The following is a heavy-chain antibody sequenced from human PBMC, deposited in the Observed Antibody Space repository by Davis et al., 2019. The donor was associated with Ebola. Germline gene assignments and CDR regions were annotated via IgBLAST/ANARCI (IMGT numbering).Heavy chain of an antibody. CDR1: GFTFGDYA. CDR2: IRSKAYGGTT. Sequence: GESLKISCTASGFTFGDYAMSWVRQAPGKGLEWVGFIRSKAYGGTTEYAASVKGRFTISRDDSKSIAYLQMNSLKTEDTAVYYCTRERIWGIVVVSYYYYGMDVWGQGTTVTVSS. J-gene: IGHJ6*02. D-gene: IGHD3-22*01. V-gene: IGHV3-49*04. CDR3: TRERIWGIVVVSYYYYGMDV.